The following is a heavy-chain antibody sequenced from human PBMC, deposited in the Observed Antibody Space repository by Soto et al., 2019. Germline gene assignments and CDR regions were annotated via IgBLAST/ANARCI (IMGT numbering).Heavy chain of an antibody. Sequence: QVQLQESGPGLVKPSETLSLTCTVSGGSISSYYWSWIRQPPGKGLEWIGYIYYSGSTNYNPSLKSRVTISVDTSKNQFSLKLSSVTAADTAVYYCARGAEYSGYGYDYWGQGTLVTVSS. CDR1: GGSISSYY. D-gene: IGHD5-12*01. CDR2: IYYSGST. J-gene: IGHJ4*02. CDR3: ARGAEYSGYGYDY. V-gene: IGHV4-59*08.